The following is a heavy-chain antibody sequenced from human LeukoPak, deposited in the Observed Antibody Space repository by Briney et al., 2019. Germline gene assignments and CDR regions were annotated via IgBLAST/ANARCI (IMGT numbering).Heavy chain of an antibody. CDR1: GYSSGYY. CDR2: INPNSGGT. CDR3: YYRVSSGYLT. D-gene: IGHD3-22*01. Sequence: ASVKVSCKASGYSSGYYMHWVRQAPGQGLEWMGWINPNSGGTYYAQKFQGRVSMTRDTSISTAYMELSSLRSDDTAVYYCYYRVSSGYLTWGQGTLVAVPS. V-gene: IGHV1-2*02. J-gene: IGHJ4*02.